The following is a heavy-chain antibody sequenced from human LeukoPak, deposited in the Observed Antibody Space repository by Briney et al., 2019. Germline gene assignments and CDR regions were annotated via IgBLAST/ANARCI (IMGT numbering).Heavy chain of an antibody. Sequence: GGSLRLSCAASGFTFSSSAVSWVRQAPGKGLEWVSDISGSGGSTHYADSVKGRFTISRDNSKNTLYLQMNSLRAEDTAVYFCAKELHGSGNYAFDYWGQGTLVTVSS. CDR1: GFTFSSSA. J-gene: IGHJ4*02. CDR3: AKELHGSGNYAFDY. D-gene: IGHD3-10*01. V-gene: IGHV3-23*01. CDR2: ISGSGGST.